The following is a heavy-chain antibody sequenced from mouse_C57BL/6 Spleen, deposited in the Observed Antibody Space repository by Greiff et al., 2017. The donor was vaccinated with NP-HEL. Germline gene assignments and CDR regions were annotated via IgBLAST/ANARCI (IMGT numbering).Heavy chain of an antibody. Sequence: QVQLQQPGAELVKPGASVKLSCKASGYTFTSYWMQWVKQRPGQGLEWIGEIDPSDSYTNYNQKFKGKATLTVDTSSSTADMQLSSLTSEDSAVYYGARRWDDAMDYWGQGTAVTVSS. J-gene: IGHJ4*01. CDR2: IDPSDSYT. CDR3: ARRWDDAMDY. CDR1: GYTFTSYW. V-gene: IGHV1-50*01. D-gene: IGHD4-1*01.